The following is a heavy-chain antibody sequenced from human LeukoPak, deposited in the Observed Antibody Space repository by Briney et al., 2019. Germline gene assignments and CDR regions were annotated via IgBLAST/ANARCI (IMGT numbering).Heavy chain of an antibody. CDR1: GFIFSTYG. CDR3: AKSMVSEYYYYGMDV. Sequence: GGSLRLSCAAPGFIFSTYGMNWVRQAPGKGLEWVSAISGSGGSTYYADSVKGRFTISRDNSENTLYLQMNSLRAEDTAVYYCAKSMVSEYYYYGMDVWGQGTTVTVSS. J-gene: IGHJ6*02. V-gene: IGHV3-23*01. CDR2: ISGSGGST. D-gene: IGHD5-18*01.